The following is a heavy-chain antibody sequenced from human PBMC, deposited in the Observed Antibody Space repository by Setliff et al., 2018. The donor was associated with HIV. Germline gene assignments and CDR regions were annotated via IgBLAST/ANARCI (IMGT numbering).Heavy chain of an antibody. Sequence: GSLRLSCAASGFNFNIFSMNWVRQAPGKGLEWVSYITSNEVRIYYADSVRGRFTISRNNAKNSLFLQMNSLTAEDTAVYYCAKNLYRSGWSPLDYWGQGTLVTVSS. V-gene: IGHV3-48*04. J-gene: IGHJ4*02. CDR1: GFNFNIFS. CDR3: AKNLYRSGWSPLDY. D-gene: IGHD6-13*01. CDR2: ITSNEVRI.